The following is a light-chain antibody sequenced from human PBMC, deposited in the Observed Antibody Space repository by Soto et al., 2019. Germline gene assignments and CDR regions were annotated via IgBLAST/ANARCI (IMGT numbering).Light chain of an antibody. CDR1: QSVSSSY. V-gene: IGKV3-20*01. CDR3: QQYGSSRT. J-gene: IGKJ1*01. Sequence: EIVLTQSPGTLSLSPGERATLSCRASQSVSSSYLAWYQQKPGQAPRLLIYGASSRATGIPDRFSGSGSGTDFTLTSSRLEPEDFAVYYCQQYGSSRTFGQGNKVEIK. CDR2: GAS.